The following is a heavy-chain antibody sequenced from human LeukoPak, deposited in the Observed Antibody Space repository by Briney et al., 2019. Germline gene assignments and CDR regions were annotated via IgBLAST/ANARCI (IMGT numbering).Heavy chain of an antibody. Sequence: GGSLRLSCAASGFSFSNYAMNWVRQAPGKGLEWVSSIDGSSRHIYYADSVKGRFTISRGNTKSSLYLQMNSLRVEDMAVYYCARGYCGGDCYGDWGQGTLVTVSS. J-gene: IGHJ1*01. CDR1: GFSFSNYA. D-gene: IGHD2-21*02. CDR3: ARGYCGGDCYGD. V-gene: IGHV3-21*01. CDR2: IDGSSRHI.